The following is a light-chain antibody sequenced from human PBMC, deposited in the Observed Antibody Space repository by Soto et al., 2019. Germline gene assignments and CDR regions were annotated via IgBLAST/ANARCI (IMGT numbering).Light chain of an antibody. CDR2: EVS. CDR3: CSYAGSSTFEV. Sequence: QSALTQPASVSGSPGQSITISCTGTSSDVGSYNLVSWYQQHPGKAPKLMIYEVSKRTSGVSNRFSGSKSGNTASLTISGLQAEDEADYYCCSYAGSSTFEVFGGGTKLTVL. J-gene: IGLJ2*01. CDR1: SSDVGSYNL. V-gene: IGLV2-23*02.